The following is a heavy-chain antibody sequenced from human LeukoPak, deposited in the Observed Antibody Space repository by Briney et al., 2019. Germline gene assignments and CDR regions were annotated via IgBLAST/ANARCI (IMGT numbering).Heavy chain of an antibody. V-gene: IGHV1-18*01. D-gene: IGHD2-2*01. CDR2: ISAYNGNT. CDR1: GYTFTSYG. J-gene: IGHJ6*02. Sequence: ASVKVSCTASGYTFTSYGISWVRQAPGQGLEWMGWISAYNGNTNYAQKLQGRVTMTTDTSTSTAYMELRSLRSDDTAVYYCARDLPVVPAANAGYYYYGMDVWGQGTTVTVSS. CDR3: ARDLPVVPAANAGYYYYGMDV.